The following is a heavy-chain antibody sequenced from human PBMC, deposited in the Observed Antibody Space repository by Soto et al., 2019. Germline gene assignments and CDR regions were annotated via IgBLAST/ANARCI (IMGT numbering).Heavy chain of an antibody. J-gene: IGHJ4*02. V-gene: IGHV4-61*01. CDR2: VYYSGST. D-gene: IGHD4-17*01. Sequence: SETLSLTCTVSGGSVRSVNDYWNWIRQPPGKGLEWIGYVYYSGSTNYNPSLKSRVTISIDTSKNQFSLRSDDTAVYYCASWAGQNRDFGGPFDYWGQGTRVTVSS. CDR3: ASWAGQNRDFGGPFDY. CDR1: GGSVRSVNDY.